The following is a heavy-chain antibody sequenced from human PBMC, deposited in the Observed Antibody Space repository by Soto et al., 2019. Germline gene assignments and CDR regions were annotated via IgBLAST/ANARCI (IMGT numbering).Heavy chain of an antibody. CDR3: ARRGKDTHSFYGMDV. CDR1: GGTFSSYA. V-gene: IGHV1-69*12. J-gene: IGHJ6*02. Sequence: QVQLVQSGAEVKKPGSSVKVSCKASGGTFSSYAISWVRQAPGQGLEWMGGIIPIFGTANYAQKFQGRVTSTADESTSTDYMQLSSLRSEDTAVYYCARRGKDTHSFYGMDVWGQGTTVTVSS. CDR2: IIPIFGTA.